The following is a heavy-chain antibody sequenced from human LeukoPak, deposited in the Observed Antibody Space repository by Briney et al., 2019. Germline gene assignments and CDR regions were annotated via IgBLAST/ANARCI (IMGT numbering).Heavy chain of an antibody. D-gene: IGHD2-2*01. V-gene: IGHV3-33*01. Sequence: TGGSLRLSCAASGFSFSSYGMHWVRQAPGKGLEWVAVIWYDGSYKFYADSVKGRFTISRDNSKNTLYLQMSRLRAEDTAVYYCARDSRDIVLVPAAIHWFDPWGQGTLVTVSS. CDR3: ARDSRDIVLVPAAIHWFDP. CDR2: IWYDGSYK. CDR1: GFSFSSYG. J-gene: IGHJ5*02.